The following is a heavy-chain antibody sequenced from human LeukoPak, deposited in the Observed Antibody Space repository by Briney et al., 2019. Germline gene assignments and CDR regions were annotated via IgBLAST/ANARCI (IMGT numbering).Heavy chain of an antibody. V-gene: IGHV3-23*01. J-gene: IGHJ2*01. CDR3: ARDAVAFAIIWYFDL. Sequence: GGSLRLSCAASGLTFNNYAMGWVRQAQGKGLEWVSSISGSGGPTYYADSVKGRFTISRDNSKSTLYLQMNSLRVEDTAVYYCARDAVAFAIIWYFDLWGRGTPVSVSS. D-gene: IGHD2-21*01. CDR2: ISGSGGPT. CDR1: GLTFNNYA.